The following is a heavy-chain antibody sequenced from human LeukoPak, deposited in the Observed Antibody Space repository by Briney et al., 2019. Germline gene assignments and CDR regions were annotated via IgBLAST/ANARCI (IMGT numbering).Heavy chain of an antibody. CDR3: ARAADYGSGSLDGFDI. CDR2: IYYSGST. J-gene: IGHJ3*02. V-gene: IGHV4-39*07. CDR1: GGSISSSSYY. D-gene: IGHD3-10*01. Sequence: SETLSLTCTVSGGSISSSSYYWGWIRQPPGKGLEWIGSIYYSGSTYYNPSLKSRVTISVDTSKNQFSLKLSSVTAADTAVYYCARAADYGSGSLDGFDIWGQGTMVTVSS.